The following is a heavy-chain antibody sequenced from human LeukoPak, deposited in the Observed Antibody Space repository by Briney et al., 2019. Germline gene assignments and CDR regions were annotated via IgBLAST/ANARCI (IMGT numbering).Heavy chain of an antibody. V-gene: IGHV4-39*01. Sequence: SETLSLTCTVSGGSISSSSYYWGWIRQPPGKGLEWIGSIYYSGSTYYNPSLKSRVTISVDTSKTQFSLKLSSVTAADTAVYYCARLGIAVGWEAFDIWGQGTMVTVSS. CDR2: IYYSGST. CDR3: ARLGIAVGWEAFDI. CDR1: GGSISSSSYY. J-gene: IGHJ3*02. D-gene: IGHD6-19*01.